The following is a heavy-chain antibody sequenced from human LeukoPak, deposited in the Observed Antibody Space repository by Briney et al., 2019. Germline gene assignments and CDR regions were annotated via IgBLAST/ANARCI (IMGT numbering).Heavy chain of an antibody. CDR2: FDPEDGET. CDR3: ATAYCGGDCRSYFDY. V-gene: IGHV1-24*01. D-gene: IGHD2-21*02. Sequence: GAXVKVSCKVSGYTLTELSMHWVRQAPGKGLEWMGGFDPEDGETIYAQKFQGRVTMTEDTSTDTAYMELSSLRSEDTAVYYCATAYCGGDCRSYFDYWGQGTLVTVSS. J-gene: IGHJ4*02. CDR1: GYTLTELS.